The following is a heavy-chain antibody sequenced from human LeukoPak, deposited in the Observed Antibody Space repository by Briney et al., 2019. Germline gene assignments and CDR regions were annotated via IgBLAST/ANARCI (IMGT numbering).Heavy chain of an antibody. CDR1: GYTFTDSY. V-gene: IGHV1-2*06. J-gene: IGHJ4*02. Sequence: ASVKVSCKASGYTFTDSYIHWVRQAPGQGLEWMGRINPNSGDPNYPQNFQGRVTMTRDTSISTAYMEMSSLTSDDTAVYYCAREATSRTFDYWGQGTLVTVSS. CDR3: AREATSRTFDY. D-gene: IGHD5-12*01. CDR2: INPNSGDP.